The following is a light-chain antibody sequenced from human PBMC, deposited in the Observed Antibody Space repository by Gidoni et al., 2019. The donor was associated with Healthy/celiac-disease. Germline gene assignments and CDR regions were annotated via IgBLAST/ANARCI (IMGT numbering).Light chain of an antibody. V-gene: IGKV3-20*01. J-gene: IGKJ2*01. CDR2: GAS. Sequence: EIVLTQSPGTLSLSPGERATLSGRASQSVSSSYLAWYQQKPGQAPRLLIYGASSRATGIPDRFSGSGSGTDFTLTISRLEPEDFAVYYCQQYGSSLLYTFGQXTKLEIK. CDR1: QSVSSSY. CDR3: QQYGSSLLYT.